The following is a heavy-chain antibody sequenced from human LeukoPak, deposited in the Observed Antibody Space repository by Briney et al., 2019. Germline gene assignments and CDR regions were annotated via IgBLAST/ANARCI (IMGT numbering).Heavy chain of an antibody. Sequence: PSETLSLTCTVSGGSISSYYWSWIRQPPGKGLEWIGSIYYSGSTYYNPSLKSRVTISVDTSKNQFSLKLSSVTAADTAVYYCARVLSYGDYYFDYWGQGTLVTVSS. J-gene: IGHJ4*02. V-gene: IGHV4-39*07. D-gene: IGHD4-17*01. CDR2: IYYSGST. CDR3: ARVLSYGDYYFDY. CDR1: GGSISSYY.